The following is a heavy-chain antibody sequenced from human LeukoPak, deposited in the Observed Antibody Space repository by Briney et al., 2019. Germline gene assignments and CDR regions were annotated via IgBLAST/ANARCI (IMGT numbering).Heavy chain of an antibody. CDR3: ARGAEDY. CDR2: ISSSGRTI. CDR1: GFTFSSYE. J-gene: IGHJ4*02. Sequence: GGSLRLSCAASGFTFSSYEMNWVRQAPGKGLAWVSYISSSGRTIYYADSVKGRFTISRDNAKNPLYLQMNGLRAEDTAVYYCARGAEDYWGQGTLVTVSS. V-gene: IGHV3-48*03.